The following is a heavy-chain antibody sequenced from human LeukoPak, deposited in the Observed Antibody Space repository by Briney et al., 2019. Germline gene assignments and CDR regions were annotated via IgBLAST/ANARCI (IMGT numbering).Heavy chain of an antibody. CDR1: GYSFISYW. V-gene: IGHV5-10-1*01. D-gene: IGHD2-21*02. Sequence: GESLKISCKGSGYSFISYWISWVRQMPGKGLEWMGKIDPSDSYTNYNPSFKGHVTISADKSISTAYLQWSSLKASDTAMYYCARHAPCGGDCYSYFDYWGQGTLVTVSS. CDR2: IDPSDSYT. J-gene: IGHJ4*02. CDR3: ARHAPCGGDCYSYFDY.